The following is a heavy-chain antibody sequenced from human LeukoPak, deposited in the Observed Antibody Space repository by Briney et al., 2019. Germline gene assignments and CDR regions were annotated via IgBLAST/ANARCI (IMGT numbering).Heavy chain of an antibody. CDR3: ARRRGILTGYYGGVGHYYYYYMDV. CDR1: GFTFSSYG. V-gene: IGHV4-34*01. D-gene: IGHD3-9*01. CDR2: INHSGST. J-gene: IGHJ6*03. Sequence: GSLRLSCAASGFTFSSYGMHWVRQPPGKGLEWIGEINHSGSTNYNPSLKSRVTISVDTSKNQFSLKLSSVTAADTAVYYCARRRGILTGYYGGVGHYYYYYMDVWGKGTTVTISS.